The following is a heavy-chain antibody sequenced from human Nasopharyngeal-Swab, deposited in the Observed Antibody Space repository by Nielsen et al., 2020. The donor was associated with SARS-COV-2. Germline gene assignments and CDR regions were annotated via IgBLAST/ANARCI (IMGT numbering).Heavy chain of an antibody. Sequence: GGSLRLSCAASGFTFRSYAMGWVRQAPGKGLEWGSGISGGGGSTYYADSVKGRFTISRDNYNSKNTVDLQMNSLRAEDTAVYYCARFPRYDLYSFQSEYFQNWGQGTLVTVSS. D-gene: IGHD3-3*01. J-gene: IGHJ1*01. CDR2: ISGGGGST. CDR1: GFTFRSYA. V-gene: IGHV3-23*01. CDR3: ARFPRYDLYSFQSEYFQN.